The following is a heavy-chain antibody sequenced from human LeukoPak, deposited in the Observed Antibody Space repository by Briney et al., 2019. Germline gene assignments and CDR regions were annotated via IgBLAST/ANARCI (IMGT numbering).Heavy chain of an antibody. CDR3: ARVANSRSADSSSSGRYFDY. D-gene: IGHD6-6*01. Sequence: GGSLRLSCAASGFTFSSYGMHWVRQAPGKGLEWVAVIWYDGSNKYYADSVKGRFTISRDNPKNTLYLQMNSLRAEDTAVYYCARVANSRSADSSSSGRYFDYWGQGTLVTVSS. J-gene: IGHJ4*02. CDR1: GFTFSSYG. V-gene: IGHV3-33*01. CDR2: IWYDGSNK.